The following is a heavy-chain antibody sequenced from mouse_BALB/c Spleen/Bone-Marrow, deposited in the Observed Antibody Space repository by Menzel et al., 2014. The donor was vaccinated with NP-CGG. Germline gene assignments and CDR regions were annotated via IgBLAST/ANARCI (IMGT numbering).Heavy chain of an antibody. CDR3: ARSNYYGSSYCYFDY. V-gene: IGHV3-2*02. CDR1: GYSITSDYA. Sequence: EVKLMESGPGLVKPSQSLSLTCTVTGYSITSDYAWNWIRQFPGNKLEWMGYVGYSDSTSYNPSLKSRISITRDTSKNQFFLQLNSVTAEDTATYYCARSNYYGSSYCYFDYWGQGTTLTVSS. J-gene: IGHJ2*01. D-gene: IGHD1-1*01. CDR2: VGYSDST.